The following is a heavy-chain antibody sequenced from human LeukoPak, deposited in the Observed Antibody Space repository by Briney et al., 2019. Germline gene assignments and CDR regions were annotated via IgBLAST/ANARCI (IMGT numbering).Heavy chain of an antibody. CDR1: GFTFSSYW. V-gene: IGHV3-7*01. D-gene: IGHD5-12*01. J-gene: IGHJ4*02. Sequence: GGSLRLSCAASGFTFSSYWMSWVRQAPGKGLEWVANIKQDGSEKYYVDSVKGRFTISRDNAKNSLYLQMNSLRAEDTAVYYCAREPLAYSGYGWDYFDYWGQGTLVTVSS. CDR3: AREPLAYSGYGWDYFDY. CDR2: IKQDGSEK.